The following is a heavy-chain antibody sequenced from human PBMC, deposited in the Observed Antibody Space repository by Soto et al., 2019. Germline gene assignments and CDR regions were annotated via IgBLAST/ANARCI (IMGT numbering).Heavy chain of an antibody. V-gene: IGHV3-49*03. CDR3: TTFVAGTFDY. CDR1: GFTFSDYY. CDR2: IRSKAYGGTT. Sequence: GGSLRLSCAASGFTFSDYYMSWIRQAPGKGLEWVGFIRSKAYGGTTEYAASVKGRFTISRDDSKSIAYLQMNSLKTEDTAVYYCTTFVAGTFDYWGQGTLVTVSS. D-gene: IGHD6-19*01. J-gene: IGHJ4*02.